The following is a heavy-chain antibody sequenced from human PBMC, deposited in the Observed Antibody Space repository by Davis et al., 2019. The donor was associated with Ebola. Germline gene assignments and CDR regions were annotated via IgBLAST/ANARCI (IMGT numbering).Heavy chain of an antibody. CDR2: IKEDGREK. V-gene: IGHV3-7*03. CDR3: ARDGRGSPSQYNLFDP. D-gene: IGHD6-19*01. J-gene: IGHJ5*02. CDR1: GFIFSNYY. Sequence: GESLKISCATSGFIFSNYYMNWVRQAPGKGLEWVANIKEDGREKFYVDSVKGRFTISRDNAKNSLYLQMNSLRVEDTAVYYCARDGRGSPSQYNLFDPWGQGTLVTVSS.